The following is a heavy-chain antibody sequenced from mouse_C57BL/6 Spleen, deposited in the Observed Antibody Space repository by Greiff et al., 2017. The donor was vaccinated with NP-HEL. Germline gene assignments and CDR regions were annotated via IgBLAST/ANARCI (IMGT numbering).Heavy chain of an antibody. J-gene: IGHJ4*01. CDR3: ARTVVYYYAMDY. D-gene: IGHD1-1*01. V-gene: IGHV1-52*01. CDR2: IDPSDSET. Sequence: QVQLKQPGAELVRPGSSVKLSCKASGYTFTSYWMHWVKQRPIQGLEWIGNIDPSDSETHYNQKFKDKATLTVDKSSSTAYMQLSSLTSEDSAVYYCARTVVYYYAMDYWGQGTSVTVSS. CDR1: GYTFTSYW.